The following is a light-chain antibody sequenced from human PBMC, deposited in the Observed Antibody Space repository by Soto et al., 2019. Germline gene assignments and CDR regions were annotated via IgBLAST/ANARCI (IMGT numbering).Light chain of an antibody. J-gene: IGKJ1*01. Sequence: EIVLTQSPGTLSLSPGERATLSCRASQSVSSSYLAWYQQKPGQAPRLLIYGASGRATGIPDRFRGSRCGTDFTLTINRREPEDFAVYYCQQYGSRPAWRFGQGTKVEIK. CDR1: QSVSSSY. V-gene: IGKV3-20*01. CDR2: GAS. CDR3: QQYGSRPAWR.